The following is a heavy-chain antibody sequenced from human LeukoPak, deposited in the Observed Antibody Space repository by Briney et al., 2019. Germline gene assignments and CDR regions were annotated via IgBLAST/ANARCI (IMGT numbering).Heavy chain of an antibody. Sequence: SETLSLTCTVSGGSISSSSYYWRWIRQPPGKGLEWIGYIYYSGSTNYNPSLKSRVTISVDTSKNQFSLKLSSVTAADTAVYYCARVDGGSGSYFDYWGQGTLVTVSS. V-gene: IGHV4-61*01. CDR1: GGSISSSSYY. D-gene: IGHD1-26*01. CDR3: ARVDGGSGSYFDY. CDR2: IYYSGST. J-gene: IGHJ4*02.